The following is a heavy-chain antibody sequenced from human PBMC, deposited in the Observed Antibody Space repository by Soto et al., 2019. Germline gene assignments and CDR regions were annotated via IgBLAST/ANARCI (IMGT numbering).Heavy chain of an antibody. CDR2: IYYSGST. CDR1: GGSISSYY. D-gene: IGHD6-19*01. V-gene: IGHV4-59*08. CDR3: ARLGYSSGWYNY. J-gene: IGHJ4*02. Sequence: SETLSLTCTVSGGSISSYYWSWIRQPPGKGLEWIGYIYYSGSTNYNPSLKSRVTISVDTSKNQFSLKLSSVTAADTAVYYCARLGYSSGWYNYWGQGTLVTVSS.